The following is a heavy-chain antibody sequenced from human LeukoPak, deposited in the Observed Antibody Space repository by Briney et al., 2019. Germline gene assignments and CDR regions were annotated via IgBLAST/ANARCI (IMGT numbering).Heavy chain of an antibody. CDR2: INPNSGGT. J-gene: IGHJ6*02. CDR1: GYTFTGYY. D-gene: IGHD2-2*01. CDR3: ARGIVVVPADYYYYGMGV. Sequence: ASVKVSCKASGYTFTGYYMHWVRQAPGQGLEWMGWINPNSGGTNYAQKFQGRVTMTRDTSISTAYMELSRLRSDDTAVYYCARGIVVVPADYYYYGMGVWGQGTTVTVSS. V-gene: IGHV1-2*02.